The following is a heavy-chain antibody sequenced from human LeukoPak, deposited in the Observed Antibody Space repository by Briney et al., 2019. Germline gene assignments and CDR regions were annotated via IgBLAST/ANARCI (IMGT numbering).Heavy chain of an antibody. D-gene: IGHD2-2*01. CDR1: GYTLTSDG. V-gene: IGHV7-4-1*02. CDR3: ARALPGCYSTNCYGLDY. Sequence: ASVKVSCKASGYTLTSDGMNWVRQAPGQGLQWMGWINTNTGNPTYAQGFTGRFVFSLDTSVSTAYLQISSLKAEDTAVYYCARALPGCYSTNCYGLDYWGQGTLVTVSS. CDR2: INTNTGNP. J-gene: IGHJ4*02.